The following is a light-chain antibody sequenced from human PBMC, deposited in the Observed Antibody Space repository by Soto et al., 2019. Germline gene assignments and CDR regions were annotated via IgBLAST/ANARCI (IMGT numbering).Light chain of an antibody. CDR3: SSYTMGGTHSV. J-gene: IGLJ1*01. V-gene: IGLV2-14*01. CDR2: EVN. Sequence: QSVLTQPASVSGSPGQSITISCTGASSDVGHSNFVSWYQQHPDKAPKLMIYEVNNRPSGVSNRFSGSKSDNTASLTISGLQAEDEADYYCSSYTMGGTHSVFGTGTKFTVL. CDR1: SSDVGHSNF.